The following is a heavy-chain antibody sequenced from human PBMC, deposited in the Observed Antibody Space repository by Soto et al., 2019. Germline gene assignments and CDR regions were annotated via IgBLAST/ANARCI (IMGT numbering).Heavy chain of an antibody. J-gene: IGHJ4*02. Sequence: GGSLRLSCAASGFTFSDYYMSWIRQAPGKGLEWVSYISSSSSYTNYADSVKGRFTISRDNAKNSLYLQMNSLRAEDTAVYYCARERSTMVRGVFYYWGQGTLVTVSS. CDR2: ISSSSSYT. V-gene: IGHV3-11*06. CDR3: ARERSTMVRGVFYY. CDR1: GFTFSDYY. D-gene: IGHD3-10*01.